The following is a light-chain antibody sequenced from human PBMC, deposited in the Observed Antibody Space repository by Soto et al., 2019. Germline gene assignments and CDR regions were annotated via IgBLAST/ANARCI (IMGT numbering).Light chain of an antibody. Sequence: EIVMTQSPVTLSVSPGERATLSCRASQSVSSNLAWYQQKLGQAPRLLIYGASTRATDIPDRFSGSGSGTEFTRTISSLQSEDFAVYYCQQYNNWPPLTFGGGTKVEIK. CDR1: QSVSSN. CDR2: GAS. J-gene: IGKJ4*01. V-gene: IGKV3-15*01. CDR3: QQYNNWPPLT.